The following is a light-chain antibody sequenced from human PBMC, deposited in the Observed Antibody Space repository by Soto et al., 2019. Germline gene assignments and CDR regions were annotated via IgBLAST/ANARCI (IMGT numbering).Light chain of an antibody. J-gene: IGKJ4*01. V-gene: IGKV3-15*01. CDR2: GAY. CDR1: QSVGNN. Sequence: EIVMTQSPATLSVSPGERTTLSCRASQSVGNNLAWYQQKPGQAPRPLIYGAYTRATGIPARFSGSRSGAEFTLTINSLQSEDFAVYYCQPYNNWPLTFGGGTKV. CDR3: QPYNNWPLT.